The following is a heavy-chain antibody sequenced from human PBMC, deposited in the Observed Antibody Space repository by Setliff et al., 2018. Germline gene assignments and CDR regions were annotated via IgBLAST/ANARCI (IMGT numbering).Heavy chain of an antibody. Sequence: ASVKVSCKAFGYTFTKYGIDWVRQAPGQGLECLGWISPYNGNTDYVYNVRDRVTMTTDTSTGTAYMELRSLTSDDSAVYYCARDAPKVVDKFDLWGQGTKVTVSS. V-gene: IGHV1-18*01. CDR3: ARDAPKVVDKFDL. CDR1: GYTFTKYG. J-gene: IGHJ3*01. CDR2: ISPYNGNT. D-gene: IGHD3-22*01.